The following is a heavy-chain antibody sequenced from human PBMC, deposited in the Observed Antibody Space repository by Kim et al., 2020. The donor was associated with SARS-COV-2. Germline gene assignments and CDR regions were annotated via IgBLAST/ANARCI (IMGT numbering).Heavy chain of an antibody. J-gene: IGHJ4*02. CDR2: LSRNSAYV. Sequence: GGSLRLSCEASGFIFGRYTMNWVRQAPGKGLEWVSSLSRNSAYVYYADSLAGRLSISRDNARDTLFLQMDSLRAEDTGVYYCVREARYSRRSSGDYYDYWGQGTLVTVSS. D-gene: IGHD6-19*01. CDR3: VREARYSRRSSGDYYDY. V-gene: IGHV3-21*03. CDR1: GFIFGRYT.